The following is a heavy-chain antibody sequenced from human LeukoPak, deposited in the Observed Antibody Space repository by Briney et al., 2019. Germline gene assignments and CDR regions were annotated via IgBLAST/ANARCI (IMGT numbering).Heavy chain of an antibody. J-gene: IGHJ3*02. CDR1: GGTFSSYA. Sequence: ASVKVSCKASGGTFSSYAISWVRQAPGQGLEWMGGIIPIFGTANYAQKFQGGVTITADESTSTAYMELSSLRSEDTAVYYCARRAAAANDAFDIWGQGTMVTVSS. CDR2: IIPIFGTA. CDR3: ARRAAAANDAFDI. D-gene: IGHD6-13*01. V-gene: IGHV1-69*01.